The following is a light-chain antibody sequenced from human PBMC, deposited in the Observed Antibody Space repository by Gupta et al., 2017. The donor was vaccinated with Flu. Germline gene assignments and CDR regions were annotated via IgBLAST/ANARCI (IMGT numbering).Light chain of an antibody. V-gene: IGKV1-5*03. CDR1: QSLTSW. CDR2: KAS. CDR3: QQYNSFPPT. Sequence: DIQMTQSPSTLSASVGDRVTITCRASQSLTSWLAWYQQKPGEAPKLLIYKASNRESGLSSRFSGSGSGTEFTLTISSLQPDDFATYYCQQYNSFPPTFGQGTTLEIK. J-gene: IGKJ2*01.